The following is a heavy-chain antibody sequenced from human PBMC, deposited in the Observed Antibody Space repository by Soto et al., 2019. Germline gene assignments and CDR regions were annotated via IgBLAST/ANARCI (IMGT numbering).Heavy chain of an antibody. Sequence: WGSLRISCVSSDLTFGIRAMTWVRQAPGEGLQWVSTITDTGGDAKYADSVRGRFVISRDNSKKTLYLQMTSLTAEDSAMYYCARGSTDSYPGSRIFDFWGRGTLVTVSS. J-gene: IGHJ4*02. CDR2: ITDTGGDA. V-gene: IGHV3-23*01. CDR1: DLTFGIRA. CDR3: ARGSTDSYPGSRIFDF. D-gene: IGHD3-10*01.